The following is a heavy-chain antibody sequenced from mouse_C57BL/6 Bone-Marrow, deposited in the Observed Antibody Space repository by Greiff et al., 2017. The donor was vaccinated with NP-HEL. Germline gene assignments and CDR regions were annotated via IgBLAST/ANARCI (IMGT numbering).Heavy chain of an antibody. CDR2: IDPSDSYT. D-gene: IGHD2-3*01. CDR3: ASSPYDGYDVWYYAMGY. V-gene: IGHV1-59*01. CDR1: GYTFTSYW. J-gene: IGHJ4*01. Sequence: QVQLQQPGAELVRPGTSVKLSCKASGYTFTSYWMHWVKQRPGQGLEWIGVIDPSDSYTNYNQKFKGKATLTVDTSSSTAYMQLSSLTSEDSAVYYCASSPYDGYDVWYYAMGYWDQGTAVTVSS.